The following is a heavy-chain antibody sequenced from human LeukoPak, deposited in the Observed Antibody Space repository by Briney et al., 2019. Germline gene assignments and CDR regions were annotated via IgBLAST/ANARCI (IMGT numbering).Heavy chain of an antibody. D-gene: IGHD3-10*01. CDR2: ISGSGGST. CDR3: AKLGTDFYGSGNQAPLDY. J-gene: IGHJ4*02. V-gene: IGHV3-23*01. CDR1: GFTFSSFW. Sequence: PGGSLRLSCAASGFTFSSFWMNWVRQAPGKGLEWVSAISGSGGSTYYADSVKGRFTISRDKSKNTLYLQMNSLRAEDTAVYYCAKLGTDFYGSGNQAPLDYWGQGTLVTVSS.